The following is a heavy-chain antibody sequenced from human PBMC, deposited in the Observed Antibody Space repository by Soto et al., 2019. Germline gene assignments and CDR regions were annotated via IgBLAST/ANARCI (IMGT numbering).Heavy chain of an antibody. CDR1: GFTFSTYA. CDR2: ISGSGGST. V-gene: IGHV3-23*01. Sequence: EVQLLESGGGLVQPGGSLRLSCAASGFTFSTYAMSWVRQAPGKGLEWVSAISGSGGSTYYADSVKGRFTISRDNSKNTLYLKMSSLRAEVTALYYCAKDRFYYGSSAYYYDAFDIWGQGTMVTVSS. J-gene: IGHJ3*02. D-gene: IGHD3-22*01. CDR3: AKDRFYYGSSAYYYDAFDI.